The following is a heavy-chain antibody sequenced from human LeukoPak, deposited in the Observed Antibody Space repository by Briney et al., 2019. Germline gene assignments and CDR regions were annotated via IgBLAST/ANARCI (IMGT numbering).Heavy chain of an antibody. CDR2: ISSSSSTI. CDR1: GFTFSSYS. Sequence: GGSLRLSCAASGFTFSSYSMNWVRQAPGKGLEWVSYISSSSSTIYYADSVKGRFTISRDNAKNSLYLQMNSLRAEDTAVYYCAKDKWNDPYGGDYFDYWGQGTLVTVSS. CDR3: AKDKWNDPYGGDYFDY. V-gene: IGHV3-48*01. D-gene: IGHD1-20*01. J-gene: IGHJ4*02.